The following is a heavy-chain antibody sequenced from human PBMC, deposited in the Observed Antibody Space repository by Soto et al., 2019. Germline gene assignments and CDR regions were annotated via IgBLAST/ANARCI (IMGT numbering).Heavy chain of an antibody. Sequence: QVQLMQSGAEVKKPGASVKVSCKASGNTFTNYYIHWVRQAPGQGLEWMGTINPSGGHTTYSQNFLGRVTXTXXXSXRTLYMERTSLTSDDTAVYYCARGGHVVVVTAAFDYWGQGTLVTVSS. J-gene: IGHJ4*02. CDR1: GNTFTNYY. V-gene: IGHV1-46*01. D-gene: IGHD2-21*02. CDR3: ARGGHVVVVTAAFDY. CDR2: INPSGGHT.